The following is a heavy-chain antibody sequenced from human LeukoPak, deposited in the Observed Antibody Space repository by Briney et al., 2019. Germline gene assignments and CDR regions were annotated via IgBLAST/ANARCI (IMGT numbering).Heavy chain of an antibody. CDR3: ARERQWLVLGGNYFDY. D-gene: IGHD6-19*01. CDR1: GFTFSDYY. CDR2: ISSSGSTI. J-gene: IGHJ4*02. V-gene: IGHV3-11*01. Sequence: GGSLRLSCAASGFTFSDYYMSWIRQAPGKGLEWVSYISSSGSTIYYADSVKGRFTISRDNAKNSLYLQMNSLRAEDTALYYCARERQWLVLGGNYFDYWGQGTLVTVSS.